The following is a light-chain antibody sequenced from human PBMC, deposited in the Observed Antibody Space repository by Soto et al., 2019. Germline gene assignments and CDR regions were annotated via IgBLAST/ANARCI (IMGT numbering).Light chain of an antibody. CDR2: DVS. J-gene: IGLJ1*01. Sequence: ALTQPASVSGSPGQSISISCTGTSSDVGAYNYISWYQQHPGKAPKLIIYDVSNRPSGVSSRFSGSKSGNTASLTISGLQAEDGADYYCSAYTITSPYVFGTGTKVTVL. CDR1: SSDVGAYNY. V-gene: IGLV2-14*03. CDR3: SAYTITSPYV.